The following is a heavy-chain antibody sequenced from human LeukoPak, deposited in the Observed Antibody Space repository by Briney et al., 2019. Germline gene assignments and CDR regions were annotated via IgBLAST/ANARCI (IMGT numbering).Heavy chain of an antibody. Sequence: SETLSLTCIVSGGSVSSGSYYWSWIRQPPGKGLERIGYISYSGSINYNPSLRSRVTISVDTSKNQFSLKLSSVTAADTAVYYCARGIPSGSYKYYFDYWGQGTLVTVSS. CDR2: ISYSGSI. D-gene: IGHD1-26*01. CDR1: GGSVSSGSYY. V-gene: IGHV4-61*01. J-gene: IGHJ4*02. CDR3: ARGIPSGSYKYYFDY.